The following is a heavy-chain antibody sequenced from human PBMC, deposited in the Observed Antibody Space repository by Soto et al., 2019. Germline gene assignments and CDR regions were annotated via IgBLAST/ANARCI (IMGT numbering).Heavy chain of an antibody. D-gene: IGHD3-10*01. Sequence: SETLSLTCAVSGGSISSSNWWSWVRQPPGKGLEWIGEIYHSGSTNYNPSLKSRVTISVDKSKNQFSLKLSSATAADTAVYYCARVWFGEYMDFYYGMDVWGQGTTVTVSS. CDR2: IYHSGST. CDR3: ARVWFGEYMDFYYGMDV. CDR1: GGSISSSNW. J-gene: IGHJ6*02. V-gene: IGHV4-4*02.